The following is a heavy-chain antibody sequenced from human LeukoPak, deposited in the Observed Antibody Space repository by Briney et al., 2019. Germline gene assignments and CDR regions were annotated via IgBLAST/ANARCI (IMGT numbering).Heavy chain of an antibody. J-gene: IGHJ4*02. V-gene: IGHV3-33*06. Sequence: PGGSLRLSCAASGFTFSSYGMHWVRQAPGKGLEWVAVIWYDGSNKYYADSVKGRFTISRDNSKNTLYLQMSSLRAEDTALYFCAKRVATYHFESWGQGTLVTVSS. D-gene: IGHD1-1*01. CDR3: AKRVATYHFES. CDR2: IWYDGSNK. CDR1: GFTFSSYG.